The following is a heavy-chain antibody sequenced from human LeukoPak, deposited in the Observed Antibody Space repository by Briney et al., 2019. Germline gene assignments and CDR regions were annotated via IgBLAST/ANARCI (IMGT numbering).Heavy chain of an antibody. CDR3: ARQYSGSYYIDGYFDY. CDR1: GGSISSGSYY. Sequence: SQTLSLTCTVSGGSISSGSYYWGWIRQPAGKGLEWIGRIYTSGSTNYNPSLKSRVTISVDTSKNQFSLKLSSVTAADTAVYYCARQYSGSYYIDGYFDYWGQGTLVTVSS. J-gene: IGHJ4*02. D-gene: IGHD3-10*01. V-gene: IGHV4-61*02. CDR2: IYTSGST.